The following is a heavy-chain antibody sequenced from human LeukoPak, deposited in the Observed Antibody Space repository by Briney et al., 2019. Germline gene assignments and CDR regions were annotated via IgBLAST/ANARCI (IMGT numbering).Heavy chain of an antibody. Sequence: GALRLSCAASGFTFSSYGMHWVRQAPGKGLEWVAVISYDGSNKYYADSAKGRFTISRDNSKNTLYLQMNSLRAEDTAVYYCAKDGEEYYYDSSGHDYWGQGTLVTVSS. CDR3: AKDGEEYYYDSSGHDY. CDR1: GFTFSSYG. V-gene: IGHV3-30*18. D-gene: IGHD3-22*01. J-gene: IGHJ4*02. CDR2: ISYDGSNK.